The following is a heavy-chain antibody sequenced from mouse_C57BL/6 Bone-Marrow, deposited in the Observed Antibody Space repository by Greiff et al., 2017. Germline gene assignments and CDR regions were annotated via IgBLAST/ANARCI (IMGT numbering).Heavy chain of an antibody. Sequence: VQLQQSGAELARPGASVKLSCKASGYTFTSYGISWVKQRTGQGLEWIGEIYPRSGSTYYNEKFKGKATLTADKSSSTAYMELRSLTSEDSAVXFCARTGIYCDYDGFFAYWGKGTLVTVSA. CDR3: ARTGIYCDYDGFFAY. D-gene: IGHD2-4*01. CDR2: IYPRSGST. V-gene: IGHV1-81*01. CDR1: GYTFTSYG. J-gene: IGHJ3*01.